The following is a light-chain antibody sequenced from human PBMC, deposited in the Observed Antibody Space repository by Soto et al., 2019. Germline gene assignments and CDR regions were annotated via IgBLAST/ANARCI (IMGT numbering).Light chain of an antibody. V-gene: IGLV3-21*02. CDR2: DDS. Sequence: SYELTQAPSVSVAPGQTARITCGDIGSKTVHWYQQKPGQAPVLVVYDDSDRPSGIPDRFSGSNSGNTASLTVSGLQAEDEADYYCSSYAGSSNVFGTGTKVTVL. CDR1: IGSKT. CDR3: SSYAGSSNV. J-gene: IGLJ1*01.